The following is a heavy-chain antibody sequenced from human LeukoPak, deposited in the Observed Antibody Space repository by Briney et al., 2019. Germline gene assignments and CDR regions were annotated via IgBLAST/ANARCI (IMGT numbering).Heavy chain of an antibody. CDR2: IYSGGST. J-gene: IGHJ4*02. CDR1: GFTVSSNY. V-gene: IGHV3-66*02. CDR3: AREYYDFLSGYR. Sequence: GGSLRLSCAASGFTVSSNYMSWVRQAPGKGLEWVSVIYSGGSTYYADSVKGRFTISRDNSKNTLYLQMNSLRAEDTAVYYCAREYYDFLSGYRWGQGTMVTVSS. D-gene: IGHD3-3*01.